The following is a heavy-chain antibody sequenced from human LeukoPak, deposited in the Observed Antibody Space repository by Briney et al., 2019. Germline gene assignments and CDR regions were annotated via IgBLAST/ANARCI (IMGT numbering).Heavy chain of an antibody. Sequence: SGGSLRLSCAASGFTFSSNWMHWVRQAPGKGLVWVSRINTDGSSTSYADSVKGRFTISRDNAKNTLYLQMSSLGAEDTAVYYCAKGTYDFSSWGQGTLVTVSS. CDR2: INTDGSST. CDR3: AKGTYDFSS. V-gene: IGHV3-74*01. CDR1: GFTFSSNW. J-gene: IGHJ5*02. D-gene: IGHD3-3*01.